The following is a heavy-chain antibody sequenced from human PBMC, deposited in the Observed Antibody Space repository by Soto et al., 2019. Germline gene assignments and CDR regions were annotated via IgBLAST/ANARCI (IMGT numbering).Heavy chain of an antibody. V-gene: IGHV1-18*01. CDR1: GCTFTSNG. J-gene: IGHJ3*02. Sequence: GAAVKVSCKAAGCTFTSNGISWVRQAPGQGLEWMGWISAYNGNTNYAQKLQGRVTMTTDTSKSTAYMELRSLRSDDTAVYYCASGRLRWEAFDIWGQGTMVTVSS. CDR3: ASGRLRWEAFDI. CDR2: ISAYNGNT. D-gene: IGHD1-26*01.